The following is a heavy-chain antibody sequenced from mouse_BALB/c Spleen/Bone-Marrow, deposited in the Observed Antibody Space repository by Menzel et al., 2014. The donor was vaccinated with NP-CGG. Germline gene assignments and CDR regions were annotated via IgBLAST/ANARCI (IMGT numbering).Heavy chain of an antibody. CDR2: ILPGSGST. V-gene: IGHV1-9*01. Sequence: QVQLQQSGAELMKPGASVKISCKATGYTFSRYWIEWVKQRPGHGLEWIGEILPGSGSTNYNEKFKGKATFTADTSSNTAYMQLSSLTSEDSAVHYCARWGYGSSYVGYFDVWGAGTTVTVSS. J-gene: IGHJ1*01. D-gene: IGHD1-1*01. CDR1: GYTFSRYW. CDR3: ARWGYGSSYVGYFDV.